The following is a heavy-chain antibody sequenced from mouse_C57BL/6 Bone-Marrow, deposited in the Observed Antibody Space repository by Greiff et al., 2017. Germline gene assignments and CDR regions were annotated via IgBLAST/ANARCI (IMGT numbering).Heavy chain of an antibody. CDR1: GYTFTSYG. CDR2: IYPRSGNT. CDR3: ARGPFTSFAY. V-gene: IGHV1-81*01. D-gene: IGHD5-1*01. Sequence: QVQLKESGAELARPGASVKLSCKASGYTFTSYGISWVKQRTGQGLEWIGEIYPRSGNTYYNEKFKGKATLTADKSSSTAYMELRSLTSEDSAVYFCARGPFTSFAYWGQGTLVTVSA. J-gene: IGHJ3*01.